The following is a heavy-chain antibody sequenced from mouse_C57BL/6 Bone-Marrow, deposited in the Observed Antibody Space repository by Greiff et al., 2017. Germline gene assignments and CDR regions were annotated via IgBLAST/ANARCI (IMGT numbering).Heavy chain of an antibody. CDR1: GISITTGNYR. V-gene: IGHV3-5*01. Sequence: EVQVVESGPGLVKPSQTVFLTCTVTGISITTGNYRWSWIRQFPGNKLEWIGYIYYSGTISYTPSLTSRTTITRDTPKNQFFLEMNSLTAADTATYYCARDRASYGYYAMDYWGQGTSVTVSS. D-gene: IGHD1-1*01. J-gene: IGHJ4*01. CDR2: IYYSGTI. CDR3: ARDRASYGYYAMDY.